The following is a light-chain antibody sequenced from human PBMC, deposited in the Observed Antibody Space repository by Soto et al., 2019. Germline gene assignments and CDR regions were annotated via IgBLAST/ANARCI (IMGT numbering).Light chain of an antibody. CDR3: CSYTVSGTYV. CDR1: SSDVGGYNY. J-gene: IGLJ1*01. Sequence: SALTQPASVPGSPGQSITISCTGTSSDVGGYNYVSWYQQHPGKAPKLMIYAVSNRPSGVSNRFSGSKSGNTATLTISGLQAEDEADYYCCSYTVSGTYVFGTGTKVTVL. V-gene: IGLV2-14*01. CDR2: AVS.